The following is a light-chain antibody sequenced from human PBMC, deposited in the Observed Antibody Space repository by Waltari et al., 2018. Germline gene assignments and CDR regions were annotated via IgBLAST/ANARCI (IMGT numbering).Light chain of an antibody. V-gene: IGLV2-8*01. CDR3: SSYSGGNNLV. Sequence: QSALTQPPSASGSPGRSVTLPCTGSGNDVGGYDSVSWYQQHPGKPPKLLIHEANKWPSAAPDRFSGSTSGNTASLTVSGLQADEEADYYCSSYSGGNNLVFGGGTKLTVL. CDR2: EAN. J-gene: IGLJ2*01. CDR1: GNDVGGYDS.